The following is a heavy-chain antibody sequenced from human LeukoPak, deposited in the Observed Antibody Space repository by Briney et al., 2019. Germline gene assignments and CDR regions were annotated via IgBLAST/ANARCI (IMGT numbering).Heavy chain of an antibody. CDR2: INHSGST. V-gene: IGHV4-34*01. CDR1: GGSFSGYY. Sequence: KASETLSLTCAVYGGSFSGYYWSWIRQPPGKGLEWIGEINHSGSTNYNPSLKSRVTISVDTSKNQFSLKLSSVTAADTAVYYCVAQTGSSWYGAYFDYWGQGTLVTVSS. J-gene: IGHJ4*02. D-gene: IGHD6-13*01. CDR3: VAQTGSSWYGAYFDY.